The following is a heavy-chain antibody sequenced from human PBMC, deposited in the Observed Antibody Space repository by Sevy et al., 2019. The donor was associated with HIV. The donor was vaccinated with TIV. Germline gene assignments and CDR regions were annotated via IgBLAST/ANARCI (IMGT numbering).Heavy chain of an antibody. V-gene: IGHV3-7*01. D-gene: IGHD1-26*01. CDR1: GFSLNSYW. CDR2: IKQDGSVK. CDR3: ARRCDIVGATHFDY. Sequence: GGSLRLSCAASGFSLNSYWMSWVRQAPGKGLEWVANIKQDGSVKYYVDSVKGRFTISRDNAKNSLYLQMNSLRDEDTAVYFCARRCDIVGATHFDYWGQGTLVTVSS. J-gene: IGHJ4*02.